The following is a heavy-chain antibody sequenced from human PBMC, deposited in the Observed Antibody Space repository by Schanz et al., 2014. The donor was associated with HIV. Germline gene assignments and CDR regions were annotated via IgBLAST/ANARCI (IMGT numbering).Heavy chain of an antibody. CDR3: ARVPTHYYGSGSYYPFDY. Sequence: QMQLVQSGAEVKKPGSSVKVSCKASGGTFSRYAITWVRQAPGQGLEWMGWMNPNSGNTGYAQKFQGRVTMTGDTSIDTAYLVLSSLRSEDTAVYFCARVPTHYYGSGSYYPFDYWGQGTLVAVSS. D-gene: IGHD3-10*01. J-gene: IGHJ4*02. CDR2: MNPNSGNT. V-gene: IGHV1-8*01. CDR1: GGTFSRYA.